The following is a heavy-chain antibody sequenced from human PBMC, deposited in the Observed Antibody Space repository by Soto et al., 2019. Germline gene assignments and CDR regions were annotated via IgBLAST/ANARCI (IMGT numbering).Heavy chain of an antibody. D-gene: IGHD2-15*01. J-gene: IGHJ6*02. CDR1: GFTFSSYA. CDR2: ISGSGGST. CDR3: AKVLTDIVVVVAAPFYYYYGMDV. Sequence: PGGSLRLSCAASGFTFSSYAMSWVRQAPGKGLEWVSAISGSGGSTYYADSVKGRFTISRDNSKNTLYLQMNSLRAEDTAVYYCAKVLTDIVVVVAAPFYYYYGMDVWGQGTTVTVSS. V-gene: IGHV3-23*01.